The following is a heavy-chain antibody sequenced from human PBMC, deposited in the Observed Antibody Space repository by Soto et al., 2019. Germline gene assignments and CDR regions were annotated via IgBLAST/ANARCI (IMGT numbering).Heavy chain of an antibody. CDR1: GYTFTNND. D-gene: IGHD5-18*01. CDR2: MNPGSGDT. V-gene: IGHV1-8*01. J-gene: IGHJ5*02. Sequence: ASVKVSCKASGYTFTNNDVTWVRQATGQGLEWMGWMNPGSGDTGYAQKFQGRVTMTRDISIATAYMELSSLRSEDTAIYYCARMPSFGSLNWFDHWGQGTLVTVSS. CDR3: ARMPSFGSLNWFDH.